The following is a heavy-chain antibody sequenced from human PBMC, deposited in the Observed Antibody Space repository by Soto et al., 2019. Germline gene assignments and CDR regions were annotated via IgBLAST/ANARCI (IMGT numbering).Heavy chain of an antibody. CDR3: TREGYYYDSSGYYFDY. D-gene: IGHD3-22*01. CDR1: GYTFTSYG. J-gene: IGHJ4*02. Sequence: ASVKVSCKASGYTFTSYGISWVRQAPGQGLEWMGWISAYNGNTNYAQKLQGRVTMTTDTSTSTAYMELRSLRSDDTAVYYCTREGYYYDSSGYYFDYWGQGTLVTVSS. V-gene: IGHV1-18*01. CDR2: ISAYNGNT.